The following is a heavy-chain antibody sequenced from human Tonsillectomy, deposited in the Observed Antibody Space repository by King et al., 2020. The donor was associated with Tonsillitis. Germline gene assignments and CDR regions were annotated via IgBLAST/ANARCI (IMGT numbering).Heavy chain of an antibody. CDR2: IYTVGST. CDR1: GGSISSGIYY. CDR3: ARDRSSWYEYYFDY. Sequence: VQLQESGPGLVKPSQTLSLTCTVSGGSISSGIYYWSWIRQPAGKGLEWIGRIYTVGSTNYNPSLKSRVTISVATSKNQFSLKLSSVTAADTAVYYCARDRSSWYEYYFDYWGQGTLVTVSS. V-gene: IGHV4-61*02. D-gene: IGHD6-13*01. J-gene: IGHJ4*02.